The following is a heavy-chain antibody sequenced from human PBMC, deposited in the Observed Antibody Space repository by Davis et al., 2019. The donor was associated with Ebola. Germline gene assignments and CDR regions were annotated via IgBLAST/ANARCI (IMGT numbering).Heavy chain of an antibody. J-gene: IGHJ4*02. CDR2: VIDSGIS. CDR1: GGSFSGYY. Sequence: SETLSLTCAVYGGSFSGYYWRWVRQSPGKGLEWIGEVIDSGISNYNPSLKSRVSVSVDRSKNQFSLKLTSVTAADTAVYYCARTTRGSGWFLDYWGQGTLVTVSS. CDR3: ARTTRGSGWFLDY. D-gene: IGHD6-19*01. V-gene: IGHV4-34*12.